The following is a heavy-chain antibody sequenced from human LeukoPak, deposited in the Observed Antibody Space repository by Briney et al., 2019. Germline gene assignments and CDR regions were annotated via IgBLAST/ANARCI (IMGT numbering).Heavy chain of an antibody. CDR2: INPNSGGT. CDR3: ARSITIFGVVIHNWFDP. D-gene: IGHD3-3*01. V-gene: IGHV1-2*02. CDR1: GFTFTDYY. J-gene: IGHJ5*02. Sequence: ASVKVSCKASGFTFTDYYMHWVRQAPGQGLEWMGWINPNSGGTNYAQKFQGRVTMTRDTSISTAYMELSRLRSDDTAVYYCARSITIFGVVIHNWFDPWGQGTLVTVSS.